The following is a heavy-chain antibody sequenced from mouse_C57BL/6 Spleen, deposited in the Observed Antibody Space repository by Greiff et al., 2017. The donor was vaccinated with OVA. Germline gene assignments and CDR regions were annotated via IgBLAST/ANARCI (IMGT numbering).Heavy chain of an antibody. CDR3: ARSQLRLFDD. J-gene: IGHJ2*01. CDR2: ISDGGSYT. D-gene: IGHD1-1*01. CDR1: GFTFSSYA. V-gene: IGHV5-4*01. Sequence: EVQLVESGGGLVKPGGSLKLSCAASGFTFSSYAMSWVRQTPEKRLEWVATISDGGSYTYYPDNVKGRFTISRDNAKNNLYLQMSHLKSEDTAMYYCARSQLRLFDDWGQGTTLTVSS.